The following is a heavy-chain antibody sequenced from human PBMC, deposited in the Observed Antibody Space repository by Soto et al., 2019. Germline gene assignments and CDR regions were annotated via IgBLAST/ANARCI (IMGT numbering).Heavy chain of an antibody. Sequence: PSETLSLTCTVSGGSIFSGGYYWNWIRQRPGKGLEWIGYIYYSGSTKYNTSLKSRVTMSVDTSKNQFFLKLNSVTAADTAVYYCARDRRGVAIQCGMNVWGQGTTVTVYS. V-gene: IGHV4-31*03. CDR1: GGSIFSGGYY. CDR3: ARDRRGVAIQCGMNV. D-gene: IGHD3-3*01. J-gene: IGHJ6*02. CDR2: IYYSGST.